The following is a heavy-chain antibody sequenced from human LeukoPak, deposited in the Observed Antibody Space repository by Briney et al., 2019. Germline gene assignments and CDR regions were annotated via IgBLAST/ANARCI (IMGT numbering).Heavy chain of an antibody. V-gene: IGHV4-38-2*02. Sequence: SETLSLTCTVSGYSISSGYYWGWIRQPPGKGLEWIGSIYHSGSTNYNPSLKSRVTISVDKSKNHFSLKLSSVTAADTAVYYCARTTRIAATGTFDYWGQGSLVTISS. CDR1: GYSISSGYY. CDR2: IYHSGST. J-gene: IGHJ4*02. D-gene: IGHD6-13*01. CDR3: ARTTRIAATGTFDY.